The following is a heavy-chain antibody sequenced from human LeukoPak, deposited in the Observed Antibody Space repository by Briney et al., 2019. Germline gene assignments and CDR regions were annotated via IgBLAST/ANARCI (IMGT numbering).Heavy chain of an antibody. CDR3: AKDNYYDSSGSFQH. D-gene: IGHD3-22*01. V-gene: IGHV3-9*01. Sequence: GRSLRLSCAASGFTFDDHAMHWVRQAPGKGLEWVSGISWNSGTIGYADSVKGRFTISTDNAKNSLYLQMNSLRAEDTALYYCAKDNYYDSSGSFQHWGQGTLVTVSS. CDR2: ISWNSGTI. J-gene: IGHJ1*01. CDR1: GFTFDDHA.